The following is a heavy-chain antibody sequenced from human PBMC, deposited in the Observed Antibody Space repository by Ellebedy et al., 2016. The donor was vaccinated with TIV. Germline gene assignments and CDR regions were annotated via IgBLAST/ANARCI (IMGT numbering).Heavy chain of an antibody. D-gene: IGHD1-7*01. Sequence: PGGSLRLSCAASGFTFSSNWMSWVRQTPGKGLEWVAYIKQDGSEKYYVDSVKGRFTISRDNAKNSLYLQMNSLGAEDTAVYYCARGTTVCSCPGYWGQGTLVTVSS. J-gene: IGHJ4*02. V-gene: IGHV3-7*01. CDR2: IKQDGSEK. CDR1: GFTFSSNW. CDR3: ARGTTVCSCPGY.